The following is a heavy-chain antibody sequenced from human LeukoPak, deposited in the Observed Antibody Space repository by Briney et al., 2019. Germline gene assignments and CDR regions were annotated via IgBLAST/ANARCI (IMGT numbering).Heavy chain of an antibody. Sequence: PGGSLRLSCAASGFTFSSYSMNWVRQAPGKGREWVSSISISSSDIYYADSVKGRFTISRDNAKNSLYLQMNSLRAEDTAVYYCARAPIVVVPAAGEEYYYMDVWGKGTTVTVSS. V-gene: IGHV3-21*01. D-gene: IGHD2-2*01. CDR1: GFTFSSYS. CDR2: ISISSSDI. CDR3: ARAPIVVVPAAGEEYYYMDV. J-gene: IGHJ6*03.